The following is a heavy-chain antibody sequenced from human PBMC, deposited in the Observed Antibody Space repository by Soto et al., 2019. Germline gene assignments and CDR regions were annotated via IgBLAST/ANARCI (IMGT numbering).Heavy chain of an antibody. J-gene: IGHJ4*02. CDR2: ISGSGGST. CDR1: GFTFSSYA. D-gene: IGHD3-22*01. Sequence: GGSLRLSCAASGFTFSSYAMSWVRQAPGKGLEWVSAISGSGGSTYYADSVKGRFTISRDNSKNTLYLQMNSLRAEDTAVYYCAKDLRRIRDYYDSSGYSWGQGTLVTVSS. V-gene: IGHV3-23*01. CDR3: AKDLRRIRDYYDSSGYS.